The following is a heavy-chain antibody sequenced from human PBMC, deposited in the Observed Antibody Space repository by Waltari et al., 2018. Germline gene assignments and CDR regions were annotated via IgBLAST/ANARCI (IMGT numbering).Heavy chain of an antibody. CDR3: ARCRSVAFSFYYYSMEV. CDR1: GFTLSSYV. CDR2: ISGGGSST. Sequence: EEQLLESGGGLVQPGGSLTLSCALSGFTLSSYVITWVRQAPGGGLDWIAGISGGGSSTYYADSVKGRFTISRDNSKKTVFLQMSSLRAEDTAVYYCARCRSVAFSFYYYSMEVWGQGTTVSVSS. V-gene: IGHV3-23*01. J-gene: IGHJ6*02. D-gene: IGHD3-10*01.